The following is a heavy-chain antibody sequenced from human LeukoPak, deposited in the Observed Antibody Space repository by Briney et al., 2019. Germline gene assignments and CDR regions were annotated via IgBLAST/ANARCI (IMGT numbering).Heavy chain of an antibody. V-gene: IGHV4-34*01. Sequence: SETLSLTCAVYGGSFSGYYWSWIRQPPGKGLEWIGEINHSGSTNYNPSLKSRVTISVDTSKNQFSLKLSSVTAADTAVYYCARVYYYDSTGGGYWGQGTLVTVSS. D-gene: IGHD3-22*01. CDR1: GGSFSGYY. CDR2: INHSGST. J-gene: IGHJ4*02. CDR3: ARVYYYDSTGGGY.